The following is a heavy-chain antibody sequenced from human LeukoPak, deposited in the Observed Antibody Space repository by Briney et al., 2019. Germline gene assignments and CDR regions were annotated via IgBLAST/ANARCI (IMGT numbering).Heavy chain of an antibody. V-gene: IGHV1-2*04. CDR2: INPNSGGT. Sequence: GASVKVSCKASGYTFTGYYMHWVRQAPGQGLEWMGWINPNSGGTNYAQKFQGWVTMTRDTSISTAYMELSRLRSDDTAVYYCARDGGRITMIVVDPMFNFDYWGQGTLVTVSS. D-gene: IGHD3-22*01. J-gene: IGHJ4*02. CDR1: GYTFTGYY. CDR3: ARDGGRITMIVVDPMFNFDY.